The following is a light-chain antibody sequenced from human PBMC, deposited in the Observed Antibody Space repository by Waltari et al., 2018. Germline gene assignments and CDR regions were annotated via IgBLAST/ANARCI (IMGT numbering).Light chain of an antibody. CDR2: DVT. CDR3: NSYRNINTYV. CDR1: NSDVGGYNY. Sequence: QSALTQPAFVSGSPGQSITIFCIGNNSDVGGYNYVSWYQQHPGKAPKLMIYDVTKRPSGVSNRFSGSKSGNTASLTISGLQAEDEADYYCNSYRNINTYVFGTGTKVTVL. V-gene: IGLV2-14*01. J-gene: IGLJ1*01.